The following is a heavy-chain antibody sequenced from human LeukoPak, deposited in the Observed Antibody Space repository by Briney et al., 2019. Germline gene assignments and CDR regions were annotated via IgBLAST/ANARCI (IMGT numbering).Heavy chain of an antibody. CDR1: GFTFSSYD. D-gene: IGHD3-22*01. CDR3: AKSVSASDSSGYFAFDI. J-gene: IGHJ3*02. V-gene: IGHV3-23*01. CDR2: IRPSGDNT. Sequence: GSLRLSCAASGFTFSSYDMTWVRQAPGRGLEWVSSIRPSGDNTYYGDSVKGRFTISRDNAKNSLYLQMNSLRAEDMALYYCAKSVSASDSSGYFAFDIWGQGTMVTVSS.